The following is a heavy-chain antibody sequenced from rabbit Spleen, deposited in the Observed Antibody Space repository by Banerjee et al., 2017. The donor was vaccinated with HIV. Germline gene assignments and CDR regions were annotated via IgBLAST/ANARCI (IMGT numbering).Heavy chain of an antibody. CDR3: ARNLHSSLNL. D-gene: IGHD4-1*01. Sequence: QSLEESGGDLVKPGASLTLTCTASGFSFSSRYYMCWVRQAPGKGLEWIACINSDTGTTVYANWAKGPFTVSKTSSTTVTLQMTRLTAADTATYFCARNLHSSLNLWGQGTLVTVS. V-gene: IGHV1S40*01. CDR2: INSDTGTT. CDR1: GFSFSSRYY. J-gene: IGHJ3*01.